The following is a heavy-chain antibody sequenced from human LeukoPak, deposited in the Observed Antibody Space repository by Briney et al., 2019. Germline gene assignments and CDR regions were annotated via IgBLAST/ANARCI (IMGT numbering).Heavy chain of an antibody. Sequence: GGSLRLSCAASGFTFSSYAMHWVRQAPGKGLEWVAFISYDGINKYYAASVEGRFTISRDNSKNTLYLQMNSLRAEDTAVYFCARAPYGGNSIVYFDSCGQGTLVTVSS. V-gene: IGHV3-30-3*01. CDR1: GFTFSSYA. CDR3: ARAPYGGNSIVYFDS. J-gene: IGHJ4*02. D-gene: IGHD4-23*01. CDR2: ISYDGINK.